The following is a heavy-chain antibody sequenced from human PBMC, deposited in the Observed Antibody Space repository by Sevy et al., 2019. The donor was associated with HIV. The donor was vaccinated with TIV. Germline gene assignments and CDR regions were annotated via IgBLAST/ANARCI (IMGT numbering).Heavy chain of an antibody. CDR1: GLTVSNNY. J-gene: IGHJ3*02. D-gene: IGHD2-2*01. CDR3: AREAMPPKYALDI. V-gene: IGHV3-53*01. Sequence: GGSLRLSCAASGLTVSNNYMAWVRQAPGKGLEWVSVFYSGGNTYYADSVKGRFTVSRDDSKNTVYLQMNSLRVEDTALYYCAREAMPPKYALDIWGQGTMVTVSS. CDR2: FYSGGNT.